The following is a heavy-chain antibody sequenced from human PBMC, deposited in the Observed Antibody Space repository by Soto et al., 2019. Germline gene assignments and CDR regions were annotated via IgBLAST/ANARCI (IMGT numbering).Heavy chain of an antibody. V-gene: IGHV1-69*13. J-gene: IGHJ4*02. CDR3: DIVATIGIYYFDY. CDR2: IIPIFGTA. D-gene: IGHD5-12*01. Sequence: ASVKVSCKASGGTFSSYAISWVRQAPGQGLEWMGGIIPIFGTANYAQKFQGRVTITADESTSTAYMELSSLRSEDTAVYYCDIVATIGIYYFDYWGQGTLVTVSS. CDR1: GGTFSSYA.